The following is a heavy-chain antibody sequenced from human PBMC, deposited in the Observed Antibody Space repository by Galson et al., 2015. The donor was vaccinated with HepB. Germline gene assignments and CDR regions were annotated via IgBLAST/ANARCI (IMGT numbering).Heavy chain of an antibody. CDR2: ISSSSSTI. D-gene: IGHD3-10*01. Sequence: SLRLSCAASGFTFSSYSMNWVRQAPGKGLEWVSYISSSSSTIYYADSVKGRFTISRDNSKNTLYLQMNSLRAEDTAVYYCAKDNTKYGSGRPDWGGYYYGMDVWGQGTTVTVSS. J-gene: IGHJ6*02. V-gene: IGHV3-48*01. CDR3: AKDNTKYGSGRPDWGGYYYGMDV. CDR1: GFTFSSYS.